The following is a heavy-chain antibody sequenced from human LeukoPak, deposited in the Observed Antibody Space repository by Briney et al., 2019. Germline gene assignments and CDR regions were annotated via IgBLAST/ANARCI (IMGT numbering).Heavy chain of an antibody. V-gene: IGHV4-59*01. J-gene: IGHJ5*02. D-gene: IGHD6-19*01. CDR2: IYYSGST. CDR1: GGSSSSYY. Sequence: SETLSLTCTVSGGSSSSYYWSWIRQPPGKELEWIGYIYYSGSTHYNPSLKSRVTISVDTSKNQFSLKLSSVTAADTAVYYCARSDPVAGTDNWFDPWGQGTLVTVSS. CDR3: ARSDPVAGTDNWFDP.